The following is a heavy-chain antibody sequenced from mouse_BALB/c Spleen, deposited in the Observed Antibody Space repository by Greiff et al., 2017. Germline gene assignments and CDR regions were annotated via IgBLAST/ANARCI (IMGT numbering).Heavy chain of an antibody. V-gene: IGHV3-8*02. CDR1: GDSITSGY. Sequence: EVQLVESGPSLVKPSQTLSLTCSVTGDSITSGYWNWIRKFPGNKLEYMGYISYSGSTYYNPSLKSRISITRDTSKNQYYLQLNSVTTEDTATYYCARSYYYGSSSYAMDYWGQGTSVTVSS. CDR2: ISYSGST. CDR3: ARSYYYGSSSYAMDY. J-gene: IGHJ4*01. D-gene: IGHD1-1*01.